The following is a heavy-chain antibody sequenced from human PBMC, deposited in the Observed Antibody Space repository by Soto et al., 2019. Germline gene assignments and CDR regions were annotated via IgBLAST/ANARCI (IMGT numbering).Heavy chain of an antibody. V-gene: IGHV3-33*01. CDR1: GFTFSSYG. CDR3: ARDLNIAVEYYYYGMDV. CDR2: IWYDGSNK. Sequence: QVQLVESGGGVVQPGRSLRLSCAASGFTFSSYGMHWVRQAPGKGLEWVAVIWYDGSNKYYADSVKGRFTISRDNSKNTLYLQMNSLRAEDTAVYYCARDLNIAVEYYYYGMDVWGQGTTVTVSS. J-gene: IGHJ6*02.